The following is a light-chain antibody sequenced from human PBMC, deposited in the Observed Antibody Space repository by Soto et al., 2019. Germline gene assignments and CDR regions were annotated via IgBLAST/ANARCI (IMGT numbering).Light chain of an antibody. CDR2: HSS. J-gene: IGKJ1*01. Sequence: IVMMQSPGTLSLSAGDRATLSCRASQSITTHLAWYQQRPGQAPRLLIYHSSTRATGVPTRFSGSGSGTDFTLTINSLQSEDIAVYYCQQYNTWHRTFGQGTKVEIK. CDR3: QQYNTWHRT. CDR1: QSITTH. V-gene: IGKV3-15*01.